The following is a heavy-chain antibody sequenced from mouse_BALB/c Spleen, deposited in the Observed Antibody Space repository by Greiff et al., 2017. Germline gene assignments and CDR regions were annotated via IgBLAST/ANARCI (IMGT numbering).Heavy chain of an antibody. V-gene: IGHV3-2*02. Sequence: EVHLQQSGPGLVKPSQSLSLTCTVTGYSITSDYAWNWIRQFPGNKLEWMGYISYSGSTSYNPSLKSRISITRDTSNNQFFLQLNSVTTEDTATYYCARQGLRRYFDVWGAGTTVTVSS. CDR1: GYSITSDYA. J-gene: IGHJ1*01. CDR3: ARQGLRRYFDV. D-gene: IGHD2-2*01. CDR2: ISYSGST.